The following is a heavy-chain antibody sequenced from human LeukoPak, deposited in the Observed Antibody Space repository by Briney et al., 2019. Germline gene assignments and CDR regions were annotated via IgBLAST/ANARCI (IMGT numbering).Heavy chain of an antibody. Sequence: SETLSLTCTVSGGSLSSSTYYWGWIRQPPGKGLEWIGSIHYSGSTYYNPSLKSRVTISVDTSKNHFSLKLSSMTAADTAVYYCTRHRSGSRDYDFDYWGQGTLVTVSS. CDR2: IHYSGST. CDR3: TRHRSGSRDYDFDY. D-gene: IGHD2-15*01. CDR1: GGSLSSSTYY. V-gene: IGHV4-39*01. J-gene: IGHJ4*02.